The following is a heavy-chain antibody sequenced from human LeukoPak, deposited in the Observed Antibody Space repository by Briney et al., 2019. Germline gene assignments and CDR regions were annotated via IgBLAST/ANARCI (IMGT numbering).Heavy chain of an antibody. V-gene: IGHV3-23*01. CDR3: AKSGGDYA. CDR2: TSGSGGST. CDR1: GFTFSSYV. D-gene: IGHD2-21*02. J-gene: IGHJ5*02. Sequence: PGGSLRLSCAASGFTFSSYVMSWVRQAPGKGLEWVSSTSGSGGSTYYADSVKGRFTISRDNSKNTLSLQMNSLRAEDTALYYCAKSGGDYAWGQGTLVTISS.